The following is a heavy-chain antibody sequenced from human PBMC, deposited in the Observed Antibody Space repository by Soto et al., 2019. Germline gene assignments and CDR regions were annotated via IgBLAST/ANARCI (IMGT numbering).Heavy chain of an antibody. J-gene: IGHJ4*02. D-gene: IGHD6-13*01. Sequence: PGGSLRLSCAASGFTFSSFAMSWVRQAPGKGLEWVSLISASGGGTYYADSVKGRFTISRDKSKNTLYLQMNSLRAEDTAVYSCAKHAAAAAHDYWGQGTQVTVSS. V-gene: IGHV3-23*01. CDR2: ISASGGGT. CDR3: AKHAAAAAHDY. CDR1: GFTFSSFA.